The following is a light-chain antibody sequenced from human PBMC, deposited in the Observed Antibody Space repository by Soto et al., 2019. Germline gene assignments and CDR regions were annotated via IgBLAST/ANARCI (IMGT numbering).Light chain of an antibody. J-gene: IGLJ1*01. V-gene: IGLV2-23*01. CDR2: EGS. Sequence: QSALTQPASVSGSPGQSITISCTGTSSDVGSYNLVSWYQQHPGKAPKLMIYEGSKRPSGVSNRFSGSKSGNTASLTISGLQAEDAADSYCCSYAGSSTSYVFRTGTKLTVL. CDR1: SSDVGSYNL. CDR3: CSYAGSSTSYV.